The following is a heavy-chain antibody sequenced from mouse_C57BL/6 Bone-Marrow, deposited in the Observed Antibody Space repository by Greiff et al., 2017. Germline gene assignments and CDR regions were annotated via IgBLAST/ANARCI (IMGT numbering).Heavy chain of an antibody. Sequence: EVQGVESGGGLVKPGGSLKLSCAASGFTFSSYAMSWVRQTPEKRLEWVATISDGGSYTYYPDNVKGRFTISRDNAKINLYLQMSHLKSEDTAMYYCAREGLGSFYFDYWGQGTTLTVSS. CDR1: GFTFSSYA. CDR2: ISDGGSYT. J-gene: IGHJ2*01. CDR3: AREGLGSFYFDY. D-gene: IGHD1-1*02. V-gene: IGHV5-4*01.